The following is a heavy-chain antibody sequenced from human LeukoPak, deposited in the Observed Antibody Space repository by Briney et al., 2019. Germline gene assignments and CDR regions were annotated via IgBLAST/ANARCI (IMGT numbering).Heavy chain of an antibody. D-gene: IGHD3-10*01. CDR1: GFTFSSYS. CDR3: ARAPGEWFGAANFYMDV. CDR2: ISSSSSYI. Sequence: GGSLRLSCAASGFTFSSYSMNWVRQAPGKGLEWVSSISSSSSYIYYADSVKGRFTISRDNAKNPLYLQMNSLRAEDTAVYYCARAPGEWFGAANFYMDVWGKGTTVTVSS. V-gene: IGHV3-21*01. J-gene: IGHJ6*03.